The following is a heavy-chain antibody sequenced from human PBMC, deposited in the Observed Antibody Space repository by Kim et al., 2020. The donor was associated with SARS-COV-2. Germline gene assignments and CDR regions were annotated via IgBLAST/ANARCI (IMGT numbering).Heavy chain of an antibody. V-gene: IGHV4-4*07. D-gene: IGHD2-2*01. Sequence: SLKGRVTMSVDTSKNQFSLKLSSVTAADTAVYYCARGGTYCSSTSCYEDYWGQGTLVTVSS. CDR3: ARGGTYCSSTSCYEDY. J-gene: IGHJ4*02.